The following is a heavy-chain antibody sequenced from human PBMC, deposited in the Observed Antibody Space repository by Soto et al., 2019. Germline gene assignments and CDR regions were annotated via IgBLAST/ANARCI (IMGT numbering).Heavy chain of an antibody. J-gene: IGHJ6*02. CDR2: ISNSGGTI. D-gene: IGHD3-3*01. CDR3: ARGSRSTYGMDV. Sequence: EVQLVESGGGLVQPGGSLRLSCAASGFTFTNYEMNWARQAPGKGLEWVSYISNSGGTIYYADSVKGRFTISRDNANNSLYLQMNSLRDEDTALYYCARGSRSTYGMDVWGQGTTVTVSS. V-gene: IGHV3-48*03. CDR1: GFTFTNYE.